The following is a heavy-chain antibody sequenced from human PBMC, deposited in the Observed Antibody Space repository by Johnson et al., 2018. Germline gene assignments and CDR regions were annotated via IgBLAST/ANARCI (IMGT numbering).Heavy chain of an antibody. V-gene: IGHV3-13*01. D-gene: IGHD3-16*02. CDR1: GFTFSSYD. J-gene: IGHJ3*02. CDR3: VRDPIDAGLSGAFDI. Sequence: VKLVQSGGGLVQXGGSLRLSCAASGFTFSSYDMHWVRQATGKGLEWVSAIGTAGDTYYPGSVKGRFTISRENAENSVYLEMNSLRVADTPVYYCVRDPIDAGLSGAFDIWGQGTMVTVSS. CDR2: IGTAGDT.